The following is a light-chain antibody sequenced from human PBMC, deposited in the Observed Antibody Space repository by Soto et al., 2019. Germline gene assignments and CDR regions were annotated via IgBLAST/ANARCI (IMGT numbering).Light chain of an antibody. Sequence: SVLTQPPSASGTPGQRVTISCSGSSSNFGSNTVNWYQHLPGAAPRLLIYSNSQRPSGVPDRFSGSKSGTSASLAISGLRSDDEADYYCGSWGDSLNSFFVFGTGTKVTVL. V-gene: IGLV1-44*01. J-gene: IGLJ1*01. CDR3: GSWGDSLNSFFV. CDR1: SSNFGSNT. CDR2: SNS.